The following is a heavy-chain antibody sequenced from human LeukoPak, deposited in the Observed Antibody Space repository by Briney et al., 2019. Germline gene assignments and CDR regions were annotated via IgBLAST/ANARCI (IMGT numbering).Heavy chain of an antibody. Sequence: GGSLRLSCAASGFTFSSYGMHWVRQAPGKGLERVAFIRYDGSNKYYADSVKGRFTISRDNSKNTLYLQMNSLRAEDTAVYYCARDRLQRYSSSWYYYYGMDVWGQGTTVTVSS. CDR2: IRYDGSNK. J-gene: IGHJ6*02. V-gene: IGHV3-30*02. CDR1: GFTFSSYG. CDR3: ARDRLQRYSSSWYYYYGMDV. D-gene: IGHD6-13*01.